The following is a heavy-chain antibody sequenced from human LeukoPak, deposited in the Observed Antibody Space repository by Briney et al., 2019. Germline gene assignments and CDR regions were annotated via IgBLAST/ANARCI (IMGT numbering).Heavy chain of an antibody. J-gene: IGHJ3*02. Sequence: GGSLRLSCAASGFTFSSYGTHWVRQAPGKGLEWVAFIHYDGSNKYYADSVKGRFTISRDNSKNTLYLPMNSLRAEDTAVYYCAKGTGTTSSSGYYGAFNIWGQGTMVTVSS. CDR1: GFTFSSYG. D-gene: IGHD3-22*01. CDR3: AKGTGTTSSSGYYGAFNI. V-gene: IGHV3-30*02. CDR2: IHYDGSNK.